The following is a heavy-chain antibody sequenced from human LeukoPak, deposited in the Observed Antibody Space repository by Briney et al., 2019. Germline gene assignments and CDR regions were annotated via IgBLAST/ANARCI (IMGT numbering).Heavy chain of an antibody. J-gene: IGHJ4*02. CDR2: INPNGGST. CDR3: ARGNPPYYFNY. CDR1: GYTFTSYY. Sequence: ASVKVSCKASGYTFTSYYMHWVRQAPGQGLERMGLINPNGGSTTYAQKFQGRVTMTRDTSTSTVYMNLSSLRSEDTAVYSCARGNPPYYFNYWGQGTLVTVSS. D-gene: IGHD1-14*01. V-gene: IGHV1-46*01.